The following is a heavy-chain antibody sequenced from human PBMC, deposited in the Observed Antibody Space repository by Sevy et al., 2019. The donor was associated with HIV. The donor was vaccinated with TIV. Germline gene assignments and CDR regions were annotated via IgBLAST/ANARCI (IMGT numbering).Heavy chain of an antibody. CDR1: GFTFSRHG. Sequence: GRSLRLSCAASGFTFSRHGMHWARQAPGKGLEWVAIISNDGSDKHYADSVKGRFTISRDNSKDTLYLQMNSLRLVDTAVYYCANSRGRYDGSSWLYYYYLMDVWGQGATVTVSS. D-gene: IGHD6-13*01. J-gene: IGHJ6*02. CDR3: ANSRGRYDGSSWLYYYYLMDV. CDR2: ISNDGSDK. V-gene: IGHV3-30*18.